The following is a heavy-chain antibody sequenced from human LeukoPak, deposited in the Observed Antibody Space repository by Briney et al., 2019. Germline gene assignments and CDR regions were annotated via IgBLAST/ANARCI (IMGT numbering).Heavy chain of an antibody. D-gene: IGHD5-12*01. CDR1: GYTFTTYA. J-gene: IGHJ5*02. CDR3: ARVPGIYLSWFDP. V-gene: IGHV1-3*01. Sequence: GASVKVSCKASGYTFTTYAMHWVRQAPGQRLEWMGWINAGNGNTKYSQKFQSRVTFTRDTSTSTAYMELRSLRSDDTAVYYCARVPGIYLSWFDPWGQGTLVTVSS. CDR2: INAGNGNT.